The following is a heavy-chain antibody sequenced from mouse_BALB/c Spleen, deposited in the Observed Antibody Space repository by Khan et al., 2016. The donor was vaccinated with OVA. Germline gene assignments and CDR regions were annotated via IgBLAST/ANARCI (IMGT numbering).Heavy chain of an antibody. D-gene: IGHD2-3*01. CDR3: TRPAYDGYYDD. Sequence: QIQLVQSGPELVRPGVSVKISCKGSGYTFTDYAMHWVKQSHAKSLEWIGLISTYSGNTNYRQKFKGKATMTVDKSSSTAYMELARLTSEDSAIYYCTRPAYDGYYDDWGQGTTLTVSS. J-gene: IGHJ2*01. CDR2: ISTYSGNT. CDR1: GYTFTDYA. V-gene: IGHV1S137*01.